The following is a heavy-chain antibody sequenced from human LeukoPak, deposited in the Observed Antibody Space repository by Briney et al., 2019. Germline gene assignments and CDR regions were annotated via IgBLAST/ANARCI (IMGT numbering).Heavy chain of an antibody. J-gene: IGHJ4*02. CDR2: ISWNSGSI. CDR3: AREELSFVGRWLQFGY. D-gene: IGHD5-24*01. V-gene: IGHV3-9*01. Sequence: GGSLRLSCAVSGFIFDDYGMHWVRRAPGKGLEWVSGISWNSGSIAYADSVKGRFTISRDNAKNTLYLQMNSLRAEDTAVYYCAREELSFVGRWLQFGYWGQGTLVTVSS. CDR1: GFIFDDYG.